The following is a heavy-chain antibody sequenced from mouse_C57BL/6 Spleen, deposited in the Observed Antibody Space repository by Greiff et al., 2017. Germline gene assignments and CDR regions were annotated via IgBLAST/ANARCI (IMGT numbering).Heavy chain of an antibody. CDR2: ISYDGSN. CDR3: ASGYSNCPAWFAY. J-gene: IGHJ3*01. Sequence: EVKLVESGPGLVKPSQSLSLTCSVTGYSITSGYYWNWIRQFPGNKLEGMGYISYDGSNNYNPSLKNRISITRDTSKNQFFLKLNSMTTEDTATYYCASGYSNCPAWFAYWGQGTLVTVAA. CDR1: GYSITSGYY. V-gene: IGHV3-6*01. D-gene: IGHD2-5*01.